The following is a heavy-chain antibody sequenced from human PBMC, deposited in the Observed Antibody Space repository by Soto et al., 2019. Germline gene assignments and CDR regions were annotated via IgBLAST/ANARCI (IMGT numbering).Heavy chain of an antibody. V-gene: IGHV4-34*01. J-gene: IGHJ6*03. CDR2: IYYSGST. D-gene: IGHD2-2*01. CDR1: GGSFSGYY. CDR3: ARLSGYCSSTSCYLYYYYYYMDV. Sequence: PSETLSLTCAVYGGSFSGYYWSWIRQPPGKGLEWIGEIYYSGSTNYNPSLKSRVTISVDTSKNQFSLKLSSVTAADTAVYYCARLSGYCSSTSCYLYYYYYYMDVWGKGTTVTVSS.